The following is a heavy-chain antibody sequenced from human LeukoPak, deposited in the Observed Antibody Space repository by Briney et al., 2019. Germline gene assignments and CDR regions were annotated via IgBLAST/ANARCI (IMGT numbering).Heavy chain of an antibody. Sequence: GGSLRLSCAASGFTFSSYAMSWVRQAPGKGLEWVAAISGSGGSTYYADSVKGRFTISRDNSKNTLYLQMNSLRAEDTAVYYWAGGSANNWFDPWGQGTLVTVSS. J-gene: IGHJ5*02. CDR1: GFTFSSYA. V-gene: IGHV3-23*01. CDR3: AGGSANNWFDP. D-gene: IGHD3-16*01. CDR2: ISGSGGST.